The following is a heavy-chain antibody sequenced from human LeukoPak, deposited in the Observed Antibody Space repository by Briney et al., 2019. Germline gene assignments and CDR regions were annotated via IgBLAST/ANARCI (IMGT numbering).Heavy chain of an antibody. CDR3: AGGFFARGSKGYGFDI. Sequence: SETLSLTCIVSGGSISNDYWSWIRQPPGKGLEWIGYIYHSGDTKYNPSLNSRVTMSADTSKKQFSLNLSSVTAADTAVYYCAGGFFARGSKGYGFDIWGQRTQGTVSS. CDR1: GGSISNDY. D-gene: IGHD3-16*01. J-gene: IGHJ3*02. V-gene: IGHV4-59*01. CDR2: IYHSGDT.